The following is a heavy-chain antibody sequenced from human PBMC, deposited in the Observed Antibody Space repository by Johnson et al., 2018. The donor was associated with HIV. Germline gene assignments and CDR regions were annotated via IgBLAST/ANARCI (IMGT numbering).Heavy chain of an antibody. V-gene: IGHV3-66*01. J-gene: IGHJ3*02. Sequence: VQLVESGGALVQPGGSLRLSCEASPLSFSRYAMNWVRRVPGKGLEWVSVIYSGGSTYYADSVKGRFTISRDNSKNTLYVQMNSLRDEDTAVYYCAMERMGGFDIWGQGTMVTVSS. CDR3: AMERMGGFDI. CDR1: PLSFSRYA. D-gene: IGHD1-26*01. CDR2: IYSGGST.